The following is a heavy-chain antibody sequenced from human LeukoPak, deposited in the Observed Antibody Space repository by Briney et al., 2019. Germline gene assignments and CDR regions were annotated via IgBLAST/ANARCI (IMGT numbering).Heavy chain of an antibody. Sequence: GGSLRLSCAASGFTFSDYALSWVRQAPGKGLEWISSITGSSYNKYYAESLKGRVTIPRDNAKKSLYLQMDSLRAEDTAVYYCGVGASSASEFDYWGQGTLVTVSS. CDR1: GFTFSDYA. D-gene: IGHD1-26*01. J-gene: IGHJ4*02. CDR2: ITGSSYNK. V-gene: IGHV3-21*01. CDR3: GVGASSASEFDY.